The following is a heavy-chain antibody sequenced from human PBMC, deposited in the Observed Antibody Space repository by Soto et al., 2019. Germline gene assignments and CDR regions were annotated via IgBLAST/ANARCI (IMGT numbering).Heavy chain of an antibody. V-gene: IGHV3-48*02. Sequence: GGSLRLSCAAAGFTFSIYAMSWVRQAPGKGLEWVSYISSSSSTIYYADSVKGRFTISRDNAKNSLYLQMNSLRDEDTAVYYCASGDIAAAGTNYWGQGTLVTVSS. CDR3: ASGDIAAAGTNY. J-gene: IGHJ4*02. CDR1: GFTFSIYA. CDR2: ISSSSSTI. D-gene: IGHD6-13*01.